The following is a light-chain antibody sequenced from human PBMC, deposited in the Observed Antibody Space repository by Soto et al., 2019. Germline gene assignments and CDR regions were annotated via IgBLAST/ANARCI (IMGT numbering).Light chain of an antibody. CDR1: PSISSF. Sequence: DIQMTQSPSSLSASVGARVTITCRASPSISSFLNWYQKKPGKAPKLLIYAASSLQSGVPSRFSGSGSGTDFTLTISSLQPEDFATYYCQQRYSTPRTFGQGTHVEIK. J-gene: IGKJ1*01. V-gene: IGKV1-39*01. CDR3: QQRYSTPRT. CDR2: AAS.